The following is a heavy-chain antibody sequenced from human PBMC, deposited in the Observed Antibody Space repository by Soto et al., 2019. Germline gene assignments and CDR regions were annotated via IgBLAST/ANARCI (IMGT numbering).Heavy chain of an antibody. Sequence: VQLLESGGGFIHPVGSLRLSCAASGFSFSSFAMNWVRQAPGKGLEWVSIISGSADSTFYADSVKGRFTISRDNSNSTLYLQINSLRAEDTAVYYCAKTRGAMIYAISVYGMDVWGQGTTVTVSS. D-gene: IGHD2-8*01. CDR1: GFSFSSFA. V-gene: IGHV3-23*01. J-gene: IGHJ6*02. CDR2: ISGSADST. CDR3: AKTRGAMIYAISVYGMDV.